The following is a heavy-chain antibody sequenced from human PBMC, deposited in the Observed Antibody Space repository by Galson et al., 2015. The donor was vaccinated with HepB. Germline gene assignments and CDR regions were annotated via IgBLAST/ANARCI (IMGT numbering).Heavy chain of an antibody. V-gene: IGHV1-69*13. CDR1: GGTFSTYA. CDR3: ARERVGSSSLDAFDI. Sequence: SVKVSCKASGGTFSTYAISWVRQAPGQGLEWMGGIIPMFGIGNNAQKFQDRVTITADESTNTAYMELSSLRSEDTAVYYCARERVGSSSLDAFDIWGQGTVVTVSS. CDR2: IIPMFGIG. J-gene: IGHJ3*02. D-gene: IGHD3-16*02.